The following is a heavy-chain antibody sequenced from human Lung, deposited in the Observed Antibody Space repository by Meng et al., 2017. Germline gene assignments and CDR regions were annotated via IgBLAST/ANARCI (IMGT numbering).Heavy chain of an antibody. J-gene: IGHJ4*02. CDR1: ADTFANYA. V-gene: IGHV1-18*01. Sequence: QVQLVQSGAEIKTPGASVKVSCKASADTFANYAISWVRQAPGQGLEWMGRISTHNGNTNYALKLQGRVTVTTDTSTSTAYMELRNLRSDDTAIYYCATARFSFLLGFDYWGQGTLVTVSS. D-gene: IGHD2-8*02. CDR2: ISTHNGNT. CDR3: ATARFSFLLGFDY.